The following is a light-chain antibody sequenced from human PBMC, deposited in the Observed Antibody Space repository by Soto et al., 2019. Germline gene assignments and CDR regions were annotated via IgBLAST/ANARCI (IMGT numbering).Light chain of an antibody. V-gene: IGKV1-27*01. CDR3: QKYSSVPV. CDR1: QDIRNF. Sequence: DIQMTQSPTSLSASVGDRVTITCRASQDIRNFVAWYQQKPGKAPKLLIYAASTLQAGVPSPFIDTGSGTHFTLTMNSLQPEDGATYSCQKYSSVPVFGPGTKVEIK. J-gene: IGKJ3*01. CDR2: AAS.